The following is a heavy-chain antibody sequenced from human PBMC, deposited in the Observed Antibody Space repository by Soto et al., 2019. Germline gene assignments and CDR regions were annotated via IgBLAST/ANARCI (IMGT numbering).Heavy chain of an antibody. V-gene: IGHV1-18*01. CDR1: GYPFTSYT. CDR3: VRDRWYYDWGSGNYNGEFDY. D-gene: IGHD3-10*01. J-gene: IGHJ4*02. CDR2: ISAYNGNT. Sequence: QVQLVQSGAEVKKPGAAVKVSCKATGYPFTSYTISWVRQAPGQGLEWVGWISAYNGNTKYAQKVQGRVTMTTDTSTSTAYMELRSLRSDDTAVYYWVRDRWYYDWGSGNYNGEFDYWGQGTLVTVSS.